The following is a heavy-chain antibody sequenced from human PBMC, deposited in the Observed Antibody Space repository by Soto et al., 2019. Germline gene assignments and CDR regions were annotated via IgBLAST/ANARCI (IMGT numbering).Heavy chain of an antibody. CDR1: GGSISSGGYY. Sequence: NLSLTCTVSGGSISSGGYYWSWIRQHPGRGLEWIGYIYYSGYTSYNPSLKSRVTISVDTSKNQFSLKLSSVTAADTAVYYCASGVHCSSTSCLGYFDLWGRGTLVTV. D-gene: IGHD2-2*01. CDR2: IYYSGYT. V-gene: IGHV4-31*03. CDR3: ASGVHCSSTSCLGYFDL. J-gene: IGHJ2*01.